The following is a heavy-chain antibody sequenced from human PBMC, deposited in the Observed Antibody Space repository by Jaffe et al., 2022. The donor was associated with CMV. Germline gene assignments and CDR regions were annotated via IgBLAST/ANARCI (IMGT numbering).Heavy chain of an antibody. CDR3: ARVPTRGIAARPAVGRYYYYYMDV. CDR1: GGSISSYY. D-gene: IGHD6-6*01. J-gene: IGHJ6*03. V-gene: IGHV4-59*01. CDR2: IYYSGST. Sequence: QVQLQESGPGLVKPSETLSLTCTVSGGSISSYYWSWIRQPPGKGLEWIGYIYYSGSTNYNPSLKSRVTISVDTSKNQFSLKLSSVTAADTAVYYCARVPTRGIAARPAVGRYYYYYMDVWGKGTTVTVSS.